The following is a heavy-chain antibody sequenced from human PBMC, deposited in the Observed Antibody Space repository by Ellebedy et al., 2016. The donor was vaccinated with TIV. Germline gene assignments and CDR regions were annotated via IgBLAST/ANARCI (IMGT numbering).Heavy chain of an antibody. CDR2: ISGSGGST. J-gene: IGHJ4*02. CDR3: ARTKYLDY. Sequence: GESLKISCAASGFTFSRDAMTWVRQAPGKGLEWISAISGSGGSTYYADSVKGRFTISRDNSKNTLYLQMSSLRAEDTAIYYCARTKYLDYWGQGTLVTVSS. V-gene: IGHV3-23*01. CDR1: GFTFSRDA. D-gene: IGHD1-1*01.